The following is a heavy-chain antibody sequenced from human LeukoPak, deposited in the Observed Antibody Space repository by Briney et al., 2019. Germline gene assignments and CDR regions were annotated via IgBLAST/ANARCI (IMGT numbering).Heavy chain of an antibody. V-gene: IGHV3-33*01. CDR2: IYYDGSNK. CDR1: GFTFSRNG. D-gene: IGHD1-26*01. J-gene: IGHJ2*01. CDR3: ARDLLYSGSYSWYFDL. Sequence: PGGSLSLSCAASGFTFSRNGMHWVRQAPGKGLEWVALIYYDGSNKYYVDSVKGRFTISRDNSKNMVYLQMNSLRAEDTAVYYCARDLLYSGSYSWYFDLWGRGNPVTVSS.